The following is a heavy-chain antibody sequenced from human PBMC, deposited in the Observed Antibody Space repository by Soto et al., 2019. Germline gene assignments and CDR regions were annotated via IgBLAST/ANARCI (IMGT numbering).Heavy chain of an antibody. J-gene: IGHJ6*02. D-gene: IGHD3-22*01. V-gene: IGHV3-74*01. Sequence: GESLMISCVASGSNFSAYWMHWVRQVPGKGLMWVSRIHFDGSTTRYAGSVQGRFTSPRDNAKNSLYLQMISLRAEDTAVYYCVRDYYERGASYYIDYGMDVWGQGTTVTVSS. CDR1: GSNFSAYW. CDR2: IHFDGSTT. CDR3: VRDYYERGASYYIDYGMDV.